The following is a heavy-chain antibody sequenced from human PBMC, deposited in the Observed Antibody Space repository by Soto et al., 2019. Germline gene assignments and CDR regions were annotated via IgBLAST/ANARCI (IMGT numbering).Heavy chain of an antibody. CDR1: GGSISSSSYY. D-gene: IGHD4-17*01. J-gene: IGHJ4*02. CDR3: ARAVTTGGYYFDY. V-gene: IGHV4-39*01. Sequence: SETLSLTCTVSGGSISSSSYYWGWIRQPPGKGLEWIGSIYYSGSTYYNPSLKSRVTISVDTSKNQFSLKLSSVTAADTAVYYCARAVTTGGYYFDYWGQGTLVTVYS. CDR2: IYYSGST.